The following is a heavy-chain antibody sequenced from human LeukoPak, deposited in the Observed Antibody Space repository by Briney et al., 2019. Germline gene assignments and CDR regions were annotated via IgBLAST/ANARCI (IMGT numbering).Heavy chain of an antibody. J-gene: IGHJ4*02. CDR2: INSDGSST. D-gene: IGHD3-10*01. CDR1: GFTFSSYW. Sequence: PGGSLRLSCAASGFTFSSYWMHWVRQAPGKGLVWVSRINSDGSSTSYADSVKGRFTVSRDNAKNTLYLQMNSLRAEDTAVYYCARALLWFGGYYFDYWGQGTLVTVSS. V-gene: IGHV3-74*01. CDR3: ARALLWFGGYYFDY.